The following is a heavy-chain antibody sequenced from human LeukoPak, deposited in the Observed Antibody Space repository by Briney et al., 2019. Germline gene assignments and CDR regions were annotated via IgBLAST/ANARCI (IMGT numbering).Heavy chain of an antibody. Sequence: GGSLRLSCAASGFTVGNYYMSWVRQAPGKGLEWVSVMYTGGSTYYADSVKGRFTISRDNSKNTLFLQMNSLRAEDTAVYYCARAKQWLVQLYYYGMDVWGQGTTVTVTS. D-gene: IGHD6-19*01. CDR2: MYTGGST. J-gene: IGHJ6*02. CDR3: ARAKQWLVQLYYYGMDV. CDR1: GFTVGNYY. V-gene: IGHV3-66*01.